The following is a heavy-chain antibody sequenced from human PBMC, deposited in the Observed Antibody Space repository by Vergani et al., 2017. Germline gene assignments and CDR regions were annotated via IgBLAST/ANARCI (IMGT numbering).Heavy chain of an antibody. CDR2: ISYDGSNK. V-gene: IGHV3-30*03. CDR1: GFTFSSYG. Sequence: QVQLVESGGGVVQPGRSLRLSCAASGFTFSSYGMHWVRQAPGKGLEWVAVISYDGSNKYYADSVKGRFTISRDNSKNTLYLQMNSLRAEDTAVYYCARDPVMVRGVMDYWGQGTLVTVSS. J-gene: IGHJ4*02. D-gene: IGHD3-10*01. CDR3: ARDPVMVRGVMDY.